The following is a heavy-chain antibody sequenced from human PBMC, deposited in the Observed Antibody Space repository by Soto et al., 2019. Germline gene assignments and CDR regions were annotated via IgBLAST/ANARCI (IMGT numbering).Heavy chain of an antibody. CDR2: IYYSGTS. D-gene: IGHD2-2*01. CDR1: GGNINDDTYY. J-gene: IGHJ5*02. V-gene: IGHV4-39*01. CDR3: ARLHCDSPNCVPLDP. Sequence: SETLSLTCTVSGGNINDDTYYWGWIRQPPGKGLEWIGSIYYSGTSSYNPSLKSRVTMSVDTSKKQLSLRLRSVTAADTAVYYCARLHCDSPNCVPLDPWGQGTLVTV.